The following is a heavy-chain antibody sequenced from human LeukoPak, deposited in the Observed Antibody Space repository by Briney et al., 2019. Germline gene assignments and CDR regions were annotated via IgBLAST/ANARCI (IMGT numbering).Heavy chain of an antibody. Sequence: SETLSLTCAVYGGSFSGYYWSWIRQPPGKGLEWIGEINHSGSTNYNPSLKSRVTIPVDTSKNQFSLKLSSVTAADTAVYYCARGIGTAMSAWGQGTLVTVSS. J-gene: IGHJ4*02. CDR1: GGSFSGYY. V-gene: IGHV4-34*01. D-gene: IGHD5-18*01. CDR3: ARGIGTAMSA. CDR2: INHSGST.